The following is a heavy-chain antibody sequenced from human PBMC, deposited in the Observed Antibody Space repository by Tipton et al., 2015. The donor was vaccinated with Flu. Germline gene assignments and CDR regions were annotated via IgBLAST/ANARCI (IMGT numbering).Heavy chain of an antibody. J-gene: IGHJ4*02. D-gene: IGHD1-26*01. V-gene: IGHV4-61*02. CDR3: ARDRWEYASGFDS. Sequence: LRLSCTVSGDSISSRNHYWTWIRQPAGKGLEWIGSVSATGTTSYNPSLKSRVTISIDTSKNQFSLRLTSTTAADTAVYYCARDRWEYASGFDSWGQGTLVTVTP. CDR1: GDSISSRNHY. CDR2: VSATGTT.